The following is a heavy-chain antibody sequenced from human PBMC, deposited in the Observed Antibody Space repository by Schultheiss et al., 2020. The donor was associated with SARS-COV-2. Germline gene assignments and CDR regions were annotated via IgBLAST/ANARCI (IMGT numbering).Heavy chain of an antibody. CDR3: ARVFSDYGGMDV. D-gene: IGHD1-26*01. J-gene: IGHJ6*02. Sequence: SETLSLTCTVSGGSISSYYWSWIRQPPGKGLEWIGYIYYSGSTNYNPSLKSRVTISVDTSKNQFSLKLSSVTAADTAVYYCARVFSDYGGMDVWGQWTTVTVSS. CDR2: IYYSGST. CDR1: GGSISSYY. V-gene: IGHV4-59*12.